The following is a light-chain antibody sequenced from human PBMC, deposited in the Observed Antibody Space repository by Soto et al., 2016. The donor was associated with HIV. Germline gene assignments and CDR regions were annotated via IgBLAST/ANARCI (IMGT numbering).Light chain of an antibody. CDR2: DAA. CDR1: QDITNH. J-gene: IGKJ4*01. CDR3: QKHDNLPI. Sequence: DMQMTQSPSSLSASVGDRVTITCQASQDITNHLHWYQQKPGKPPKFLIYDAANLEAGAPSRFSGSGYGTYFTFTISNLQPEDIGTYYCQKHDNLPIFGGGTKVEDQT. V-gene: IGKV1-33*01.